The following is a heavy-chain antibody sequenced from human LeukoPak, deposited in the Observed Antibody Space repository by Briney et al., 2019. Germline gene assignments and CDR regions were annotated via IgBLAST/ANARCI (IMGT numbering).Heavy chain of an antibody. CDR1: GYTFTSYA. V-gene: IGHV1-2*02. CDR3: AREEYDLFLFVRYMDV. CDR2: IIPVFGTS. D-gene: IGHD3-3*01. J-gene: IGHJ6*03. Sequence: LGASVKVSCKASGYTFTSYAISWVRQAPGQGLEWMGGIIPVFGTSNYAQKFQGRVTMTRDTSISTAYMELSRLRSDDTAVYYCAREEYDLFLFVRYMDVWGKGTTVTVSS.